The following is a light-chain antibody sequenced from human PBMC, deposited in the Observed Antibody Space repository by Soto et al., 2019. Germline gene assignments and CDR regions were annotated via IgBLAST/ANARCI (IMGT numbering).Light chain of an antibody. Sequence: QSVLTQPPSASGTPGQRVTISCSGSSSNIGSNTVNWYQQLPGTAPKLLIYSNNQRPSGVPDRFYGSKSGTSASLAISGLQSEDEADYYCAASDDSLNGVIFGGGTKLTVL. CDR1: SSNIGSNT. CDR3: AASDDSLNGVI. CDR2: SNN. J-gene: IGLJ2*01. V-gene: IGLV1-44*01.